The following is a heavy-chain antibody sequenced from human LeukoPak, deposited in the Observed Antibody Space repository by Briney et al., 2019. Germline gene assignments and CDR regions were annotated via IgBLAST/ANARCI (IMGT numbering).Heavy chain of an antibody. Sequence: PGGSLRLSCAASGFTFSSYEMNWVRQAPGKGLEWVSYISSSGSTIYYADSVKGRFTISRDNAKNSLYLQMNSLRAEDTAVYYCARRDYDILTGSGYYYYMDVWGKGTTVTISS. V-gene: IGHV3-48*03. J-gene: IGHJ6*03. CDR1: GFTFSSYE. CDR3: ARRDYDILTGSGYYYYMDV. D-gene: IGHD3-9*01. CDR2: ISSSGSTI.